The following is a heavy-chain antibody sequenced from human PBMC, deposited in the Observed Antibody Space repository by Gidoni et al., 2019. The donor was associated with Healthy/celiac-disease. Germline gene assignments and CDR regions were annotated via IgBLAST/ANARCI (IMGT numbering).Heavy chain of an antibody. Sequence: QVQLQESRPGLVKPSQTLSLTCTVSGGSIRSGSYYWRWIRPPAWKGLEWIGRIYPRGSTNYNPSLKSRVTISVDTSKNQFSLKLSSVTAADTAVYYCARGGEVVPAAIPGYYYYGMDVWGQGTTVTVSS. V-gene: IGHV4-61*02. CDR1: GGSIRSGSYY. CDR3: ARGGEVVPAAIPGYYYYGMDV. D-gene: IGHD2-2*02. J-gene: IGHJ6*02. CDR2: IYPRGST.